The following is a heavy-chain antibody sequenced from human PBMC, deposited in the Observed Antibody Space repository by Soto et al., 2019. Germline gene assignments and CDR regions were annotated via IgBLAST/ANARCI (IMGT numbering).Heavy chain of an antibody. D-gene: IGHD6-6*01. CDR3: ARIRQLVDRVY. J-gene: IGHJ4*02. Sequence: QLQLQESGPGLVKPSETLSLTCTVSGGSVSSSSYFCGWTRQPPGKGLEWIGSIYYSGSTYYNPSLKSRVTISVDTSKNQFSLKLSSVTAADTAVYYCARIRQLVDRVYWGQGTLVTVSS. V-gene: IGHV4-39*01. CDR1: GGSVSSSSYF. CDR2: IYYSGST.